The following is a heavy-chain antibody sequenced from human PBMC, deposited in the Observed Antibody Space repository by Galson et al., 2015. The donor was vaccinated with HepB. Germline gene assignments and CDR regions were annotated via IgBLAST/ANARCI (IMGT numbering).Heavy chain of an antibody. V-gene: IGHV3-30*18. Sequence: SLRLSCAASGFTFSSYGMHWVRQAPGKGLEWVAVISYDGSNKYYADSVKGRFTISRDNSKNTLYLQMNSLRAEDTAVYYCAKDPAGTPTYSYFDLWGRGTLVTVSS. D-gene: IGHD6-13*01. CDR2: ISYDGSNK. CDR3: AKDPAGTPTYSYFDL. CDR1: GFTFSSYG. J-gene: IGHJ2*01.